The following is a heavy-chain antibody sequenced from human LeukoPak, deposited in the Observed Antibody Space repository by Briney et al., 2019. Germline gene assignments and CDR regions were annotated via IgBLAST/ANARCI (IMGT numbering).Heavy chain of an antibody. CDR3: ASGGLDIVVVPAAIKTYYFDY. CDR1: GGSFSGYY. V-gene: IGHV4-34*01. CDR2: INHSGST. J-gene: IGHJ4*02. D-gene: IGHD2-2*03. Sequence: SETLSLTSAVYGGSFSGYYWSWIRQPPGKGLEWIGEINHSGSTNYNPSLKSRVNISVDTSKYQFSLKLSSVTAADTAVYYCASGGLDIVVVPAAIKTYYFDYWGQGTLVTVSS.